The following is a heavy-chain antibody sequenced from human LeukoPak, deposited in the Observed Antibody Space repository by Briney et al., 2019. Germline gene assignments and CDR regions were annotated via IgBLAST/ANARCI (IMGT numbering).Heavy chain of an antibody. CDR3: ARVLSGSRAKILAFDI. Sequence: SVKVSCKASGGTFSSYAISWVRQAPGQGLEWMGGIIPIFGTANYAQKFQGRVTITADKSTSTVYMELSSLRSEDTAVYYCARVLSGSRAKILAFDIWGQGTMVTVSS. V-gene: IGHV1-69*06. J-gene: IGHJ3*02. D-gene: IGHD1-26*01. CDR2: IIPIFGTA. CDR1: GGTFSSYA.